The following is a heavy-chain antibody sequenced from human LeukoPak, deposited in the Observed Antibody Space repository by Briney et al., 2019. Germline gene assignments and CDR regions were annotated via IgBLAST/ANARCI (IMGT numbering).Heavy chain of an antibody. CDR1: GYTFTSYD. D-gene: IGHD6-19*01. J-gene: IGHJ4*02. CDR3: ARAGIAVAGRRFDY. V-gene: IGHV1-8*01. Sequence: ASVKVSCKASGYTFTSYDINWVRQATGQGLEWMGWMNPNSGNTGYAQKFQGRVTMTRNTSISTAYMGLSSLRSEDTAVYYCARAGIAVAGRRFDYWGQGTLVTVSS. CDR2: MNPNSGNT.